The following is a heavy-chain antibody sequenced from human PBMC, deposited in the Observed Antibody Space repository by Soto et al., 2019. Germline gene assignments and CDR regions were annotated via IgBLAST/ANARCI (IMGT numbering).Heavy chain of an antibody. CDR1: GYTFTSYH. CDR2: INPSGGST. D-gene: IGHD3-3*01. J-gene: IGHJ6*02. V-gene: IGHV1-46*01. Sequence: ASVKVSCKASGYTFTSYHMHWLRQAPGQGLEGMGIINPSGGSTSYAQKFQARVTMTRDTSTSTVYMELSSLRSEDTAVYYCARAYYDFWSGYYGDYYYGMDVWGQGTTVTVSS. CDR3: ARAYYDFWSGYYGDYYYGMDV.